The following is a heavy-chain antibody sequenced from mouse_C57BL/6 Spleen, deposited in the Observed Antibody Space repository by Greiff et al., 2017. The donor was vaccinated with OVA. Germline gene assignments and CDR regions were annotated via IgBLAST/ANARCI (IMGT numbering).Heavy chain of an antibody. Sequence: VQLKESGPGLVQPSQSLSITCTVSGFSLTSYGVHWVRQSPGKGLAWLGVIWSGGSKDSNDAFISRLSISKDNSKSQVFFKMNSLQADDTAIYYCARKQRTGTYFDVWGTGTTVTVSS. V-gene: IGHV2-2*01. D-gene: IGHD4-1*01. CDR1: GFSLTSYG. CDR3: ARKQRTGTYFDV. J-gene: IGHJ1*03. CDR2: IWSGGSK.